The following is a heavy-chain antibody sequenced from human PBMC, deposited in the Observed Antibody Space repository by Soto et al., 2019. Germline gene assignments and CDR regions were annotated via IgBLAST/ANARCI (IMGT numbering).Heavy chain of an antibody. V-gene: IGHV1-69*13. D-gene: IGHD3-3*01. CDR2: IIPIFGTA. J-gene: IGHJ6*02. CDR1: GGTFSSYA. Sequence: GASVKVSCTASGGTFSSYAISWVRQAPGQGLEWMGGIIPIFGTANYAQKFQGRVTITADESTSTAYMELSSLRSEDTAVYYCARSDTVGRVSGGTYYDFWSGYSRPGYYYYYGMDVWGQGTTVTVSS. CDR3: ARSDTVGRVSGGTYYDFWSGYSRPGYYYYYGMDV.